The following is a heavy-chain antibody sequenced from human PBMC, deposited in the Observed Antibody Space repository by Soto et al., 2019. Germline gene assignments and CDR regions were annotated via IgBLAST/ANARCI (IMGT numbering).Heavy chain of an antibody. Sequence: QVQLVQSGAEVKKPGASVRLSCKASGYTFTSYAMHWVRQAPGQRLEWMGWINAGNGNTKYSQKFQGRVTITRDTSASTAYMELSSLRSEDTAVYYCARADPRHWGHFDSWGQGTLVTVSS. V-gene: IGHV1-3*01. CDR2: INAGNGNT. D-gene: IGHD7-27*01. J-gene: IGHJ4*02. CDR1: GYTFTSYA. CDR3: ARADPRHWGHFDS.